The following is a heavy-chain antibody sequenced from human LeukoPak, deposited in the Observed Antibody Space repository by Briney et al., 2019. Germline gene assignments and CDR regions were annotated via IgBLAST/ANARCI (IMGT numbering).Heavy chain of an antibody. CDR2: ISAYNGNT. D-gene: IGHD3-10*01. J-gene: IGHJ6*03. CDR1: GYTFTNYG. Sequence: ASVKVSCKASGYTFTNYGISWVRQAPGQGLEWMGWISAYNGNTNYAQKFQGRVTMTRNTSISTAYMELSSLRSEDTAVYYCARSRRGSGSRDYYYYYMDVWGKGTTVTVSS. V-gene: IGHV1-18*01. CDR3: ARSRRGSGSRDYYYYYMDV.